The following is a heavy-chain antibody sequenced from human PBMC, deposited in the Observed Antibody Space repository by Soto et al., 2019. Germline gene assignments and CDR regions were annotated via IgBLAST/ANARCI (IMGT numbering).Heavy chain of an antibody. V-gene: IGHV1-69*02. CDR3: ARFLRGSSWETFDY. J-gene: IGHJ4*02. Sequence: QVQLVQSGAEVKKPGSSVKVSCKASGGTFSSYTISWVRQAPGQGLEWMGRIIPILGIANYAQKFQGRVTITADKSTSTAYMELSSLRSEDTAVYYCARFLRGSSWETFDYWGQGTLVTVSS. CDR2: IIPILGIA. D-gene: IGHD6-13*01. CDR1: GGTFSSYT.